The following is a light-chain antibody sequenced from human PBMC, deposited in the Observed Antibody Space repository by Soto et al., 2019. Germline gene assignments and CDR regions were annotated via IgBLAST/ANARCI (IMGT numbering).Light chain of an antibody. Sequence: FVWPESPATLSLSPGERATLSCRASQSVSSNLAWYQQKPGQAPRLLIYGASTRATGIPARFSGSGSGTEFTLTLSRLEPEDFAVYYCQQYGSSPWTFGQGTKVDIK. CDR1: QSVSSN. CDR2: GAS. J-gene: IGKJ1*01. CDR3: QQYGSSPWT. V-gene: IGKV3-20*01.